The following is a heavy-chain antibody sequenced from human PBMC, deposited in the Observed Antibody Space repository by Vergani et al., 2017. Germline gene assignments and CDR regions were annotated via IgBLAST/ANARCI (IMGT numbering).Heavy chain of an antibody. CDR3: TTAWGLYYLHGEYFQY. D-gene: IGHD3-10*01. J-gene: IGHJ1*01. CDR1: GFTSSYYG. Sequence: QVHLVESGGGVVQPGRSLRLSCVVSGFTSSYYGMHWVRQAPGKGLEWVATISSGGGDIFYADSVKGRFTISRDNSKNTLFLQMNSLKDEDTAVYYCTTAWGLYYLHGEYFQYWGRGTLVSVS. CDR2: ISSGGGDI. V-gene: IGHV3-33*08.